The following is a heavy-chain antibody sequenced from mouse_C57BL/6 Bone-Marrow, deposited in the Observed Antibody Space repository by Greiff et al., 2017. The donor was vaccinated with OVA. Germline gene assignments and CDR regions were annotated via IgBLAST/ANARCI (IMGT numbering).Heavy chain of an antibody. Sequence: VQLQQSGPELVKPGASVKISCKASGYTFTDYYMNWVKQSHGKSLEWIGDINPNNGGTSYNQKFKGKATLTVDKSSSTAYMELRSLTSEDSAVYYCASTGRGFAYWGQGTLVTVSA. CDR2: INPNNGGT. D-gene: IGHD4-1*01. V-gene: IGHV1-26*01. CDR1: GYTFTDYY. J-gene: IGHJ3*01. CDR3: ASTGRGFAY.